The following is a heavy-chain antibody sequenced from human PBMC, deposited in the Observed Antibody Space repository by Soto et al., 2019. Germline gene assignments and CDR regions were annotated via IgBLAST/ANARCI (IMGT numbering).Heavy chain of an antibody. J-gene: IGHJ4*02. CDR1: GYTLTELS. Sequence: ASVKVSCKVSGYTLTELSMHWVRQAPGKGLEWMGGFDPEDGETIYAQKFQGRVTMTEDTSTDTAYMELSSLRSEDTAVYYCATEEKYSSGWLEYKFDYWGQGTLVTVSS. D-gene: IGHD6-19*01. CDR2: FDPEDGET. V-gene: IGHV1-24*01. CDR3: ATEEKYSSGWLEYKFDY.